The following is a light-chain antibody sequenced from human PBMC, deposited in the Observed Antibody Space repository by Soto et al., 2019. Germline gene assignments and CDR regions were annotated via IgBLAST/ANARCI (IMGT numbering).Light chain of an antibody. CDR1: QSISSW. CDR2: KAS. V-gene: IGKV1-5*03. J-gene: IGKJ2*01. CDR3: QEYNSYPCN. Sequence: DIQMTQSPSTLSASVGDRVTITCRASQSISSWLAWYQQRPGKAPKVLIYKASNLEIGVPSRFSGSGSGTEFTLTIRSLQLDNFASYSCQEYNSYPCNFGQGSKLEIK.